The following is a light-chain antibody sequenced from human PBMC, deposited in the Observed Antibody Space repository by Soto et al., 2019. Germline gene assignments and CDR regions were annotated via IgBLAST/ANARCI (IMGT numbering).Light chain of an antibody. V-gene: IGLV1-40*01. CDR2: GNS. Sequence: QPLLTQPPSVSGAPGQRVTISCTGSSSNIGAGYDVHWYQQLPGTAPKLLIYGNSNRPSGVPDRFSGSKSGTSASLAITGLQAEDEADYYCQSYDSSLSGWVFGTGTKLTVL. J-gene: IGLJ1*01. CDR1: SSNIGAGYD. CDR3: QSYDSSLSGWV.